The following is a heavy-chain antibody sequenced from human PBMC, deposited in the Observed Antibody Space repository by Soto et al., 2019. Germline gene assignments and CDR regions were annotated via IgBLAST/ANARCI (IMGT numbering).Heavy chain of an antibody. V-gene: IGHV3-23*01. CDR3: AKDKGDYYDSSGYYYIDALDI. J-gene: IGHJ3*02. CDR1: GFTFSSYA. D-gene: IGHD3-22*01. CDR2: ISGSGGST. Sequence: GGSLRLSCAASGFTFSSYAMSWVRQAPGKGLEWVSAISGSGGSTYYADFVKGRFTISRDNSKNTLYLQMNSLRAEDTAVYYCAKDKGDYYDSSGYYYIDALDIWGQGTMVTVSS.